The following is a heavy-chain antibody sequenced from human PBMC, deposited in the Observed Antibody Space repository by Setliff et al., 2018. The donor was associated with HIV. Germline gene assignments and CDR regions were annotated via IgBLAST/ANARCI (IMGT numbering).Heavy chain of an antibody. V-gene: IGHV3-48*03. D-gene: IGHD2-8*01. J-gene: IGHJ3*01. CDR2: ISSSVSTI. Sequence: PGGSLRLSCSASGFTFSDYEINWVRQAPGKGLEWISYISSSVSTISYADSVKGRFTISRDNAKNSLYLQMNSLRAEDTAVYYCAREIYREYATVSGDGFDLWGQGTMVTVSS. CDR1: GFTFSDYE. CDR3: AREIYREYATVSGDGFDL.